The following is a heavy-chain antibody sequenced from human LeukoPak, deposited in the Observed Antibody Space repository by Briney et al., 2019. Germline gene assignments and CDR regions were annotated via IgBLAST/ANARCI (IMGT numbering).Heavy chain of an antibody. D-gene: IGHD3-22*01. J-gene: IGHJ4*02. CDR3: ARDSSGYYYGY. CDR2: INPSGAST. V-gene: IGHV1-46*01. Sequence: ASVKVSCKASGYTFTSYYMHWVRQAPGQGLEWMGIINPSGASTSYAQKFQGRVTMTRDTSTSTVYMELSSLRSEDTAVYYCARDSSGYYYGYWGQGTLVTVSS. CDR1: GYTFTSYY.